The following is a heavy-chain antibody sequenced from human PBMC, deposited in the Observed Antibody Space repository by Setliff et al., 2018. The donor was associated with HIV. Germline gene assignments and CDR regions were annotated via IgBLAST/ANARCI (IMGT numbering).Heavy chain of an antibody. V-gene: IGHV4-34*01. Sequence: KPSETLSLTCAVYGGSFSGYYWSWIRQPPGKGLEWIGEINHSGSTNYNPSLKSRVTISVDTSKNQFSLKLSSVTAADTAVYYCARRGYCSSTSCIYGMDVWGQGTTVTAP. J-gene: IGHJ6*02. CDR2: INHSGST. D-gene: IGHD2-2*01. CDR1: GGSFSGYY. CDR3: ARRGYCSSTSCIYGMDV.